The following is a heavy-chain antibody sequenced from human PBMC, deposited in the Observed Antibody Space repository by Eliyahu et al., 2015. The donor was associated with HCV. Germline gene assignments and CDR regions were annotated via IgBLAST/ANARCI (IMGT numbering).Heavy chain of an antibody. D-gene: IGHD6-19*01. CDR2: IHYQGST. CDR3: ASGGGGIAVAGTGGWFDP. V-gene: IGHV4-59*01. Sequence: QVQLQESGPGLVKPSETLSLTCTVSGGSITTYXWSWXRQPPGKGLEWIGYIHYQGSTNSNPSLKSRVTISVDTSKNQFSLNLTSVTAADTAVYYCASGGGGIAVAGTGGWFDPWGQGTLVTVSS. J-gene: IGHJ5*02. CDR1: GGSITTYX.